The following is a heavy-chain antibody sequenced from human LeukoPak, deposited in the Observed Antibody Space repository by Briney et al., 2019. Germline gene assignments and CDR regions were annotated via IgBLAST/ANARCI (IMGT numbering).Heavy chain of an antibody. CDR3: AKDRGYSGSFLDY. CDR1: GFTFSSYG. J-gene: IGHJ4*02. Sequence: GRSLRLSCAASGFTFSSYGMRWVRQAPGKGLEWVAVISYDGSNKYYADSVKGRFTISRDNSKNTLYLQMNSLRAEDTAVYYCAKDRGYSGSFLDYWGQGTLVTVSS. V-gene: IGHV3-30*18. CDR2: ISYDGSNK. D-gene: IGHD1-26*01.